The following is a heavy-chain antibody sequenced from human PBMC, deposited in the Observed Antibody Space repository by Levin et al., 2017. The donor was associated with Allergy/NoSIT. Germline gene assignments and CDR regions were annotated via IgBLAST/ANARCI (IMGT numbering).Heavy chain of an antibody. V-gene: IGHV4-59*01. CDR3: ARATYGDLPSDV. CDR1: GGSISGYY. Sequence: SETLSLTCTVSGGSISGYYWTWIRQPPGKGLEWIGYIYHTGSTNYNPSLKSRVTISLDTSKNQFSLKLSSVTAADTAGYYCARATYGDLPSDVWGQGTTVTVSS. CDR2: IYHTGST. J-gene: IGHJ6*02. D-gene: IGHD4-17*01.